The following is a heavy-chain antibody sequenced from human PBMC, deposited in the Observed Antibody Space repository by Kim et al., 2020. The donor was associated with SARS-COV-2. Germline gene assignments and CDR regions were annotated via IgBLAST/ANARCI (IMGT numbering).Heavy chain of an antibody. J-gene: IGHJ4*02. CDR3: AKLGSSSNIDY. Sequence: TYYADSVKGRFTISRDKSKNTLYLQMNSLRAEDTAVYYCAKLGSSSNIDYWGQGTLVTVSS. V-gene: IGHV3-23*01. CDR2: T. D-gene: IGHD6-6*01.